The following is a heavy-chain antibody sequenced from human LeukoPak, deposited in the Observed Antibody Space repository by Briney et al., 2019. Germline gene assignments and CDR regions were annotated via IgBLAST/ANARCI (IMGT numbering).Heavy chain of an antibody. CDR3: ARSSVGATPYYFDY. D-gene: IGHD1-26*01. CDR2: IYSGGST. V-gene: IGHV3-53*01. J-gene: IGHJ4*02. CDR1: GFTVSSNY. Sequence: GGSLRLSCAASGFTVSSNYMSWVRQAPGKGLEWVSVIYSGGSTYYADSVKGRFTISRDNSKNTLYLQMNSPRAEDTAVYYCARSSVGATPYYFDYWGQGTLVTVSS.